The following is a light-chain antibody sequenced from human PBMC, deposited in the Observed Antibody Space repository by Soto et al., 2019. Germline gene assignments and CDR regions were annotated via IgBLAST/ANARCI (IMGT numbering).Light chain of an antibody. CDR1: QSVSSN. CDR3: QQYGSF. J-gene: IGKJ4*01. Sequence: EIVMTQSPATLSVSPGERATLSCRASQSVSSNLAWYQQKPGQAPRLLIYGASTRATGIPARFSGSGSGTDFTLTISRLEPEDFAVYYCQQYGSFFGGGTKVDIK. V-gene: IGKV3-15*01. CDR2: GAS.